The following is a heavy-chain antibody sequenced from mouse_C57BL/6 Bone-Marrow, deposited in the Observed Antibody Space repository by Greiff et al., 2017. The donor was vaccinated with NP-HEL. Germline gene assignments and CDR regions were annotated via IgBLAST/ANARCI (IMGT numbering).Heavy chain of an antibody. Sequence: EVQWVESGGGLVKPGGSLKLSCAASGFTFSSYAMSWVRQTPEKRLEWVATISDGGSYTYYPDNVKGRFTISRDNAKNNLYLQMSHLKSEDTAMYYCARDHYGSSPWFAYWGQGTLVTVSA. CDR3: ARDHYGSSPWFAY. CDR2: ISDGGSYT. V-gene: IGHV5-4*01. D-gene: IGHD1-1*01. CDR1: GFTFSSYA. J-gene: IGHJ3*01.